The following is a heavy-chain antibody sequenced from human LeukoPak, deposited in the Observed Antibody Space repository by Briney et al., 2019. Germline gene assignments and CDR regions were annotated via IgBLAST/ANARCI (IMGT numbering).Heavy chain of an antibody. CDR1: GGTFSSYA. CDR3: ARERKNRSGSDYYYYYGMDV. Sequence: GASVKVSCKASGGTFSSYAISWVRQAPGQGLEWMGGIIPIFGTANYAQKFQGRVTITADESTSTAYMELSSLRSEDTAVYYCARERKNRSGSDYYYYYGMDVWGQGTTVTVSS. J-gene: IGHJ6*02. V-gene: IGHV1-69*01. D-gene: IGHD2/OR15-2a*01. CDR2: IIPIFGTA.